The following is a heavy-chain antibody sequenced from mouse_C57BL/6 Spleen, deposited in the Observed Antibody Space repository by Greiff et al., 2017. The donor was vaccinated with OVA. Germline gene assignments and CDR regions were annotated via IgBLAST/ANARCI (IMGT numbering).Heavy chain of an antibody. CDR1: GYAFSSYW. CDR3: ANDYGSSSAWVAD. D-gene: IGHD1-1*01. Sequence: QVQLQQSGAELVKPGASVKISCKASGYAFSSYWMNWVKQRPGKGLEWIGQIYPGDGDTNSNGKFKGKATLTAEKASSTAYMQLSSLTSEDSAVYVGANDYGSSSAWVADWGQGTLVTVSA. J-gene: IGHJ3*01. CDR2: IYPGDGDT. V-gene: IGHV1-80*01.